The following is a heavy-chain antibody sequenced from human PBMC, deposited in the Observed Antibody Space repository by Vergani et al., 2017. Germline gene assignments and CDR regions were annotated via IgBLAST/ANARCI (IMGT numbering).Heavy chain of an antibody. J-gene: IGHJ6*04. CDR3: AKNPGISATRHYYAMDV. D-gene: IGHD1-20*01. Sequence: LEESGGGSVKPGGSLRLSCAASGFKFSDHYMSWIRQAPGKGLEWVSHISPGASTVSYTDSVTGRFTVSRDNDNNSLTLDMTTLGVEDTAVYYWAKNPGISATRHYYAMDVGGKGTTVTVSS. CDR2: ISPGASTV. CDR1: GFKFSDHY. V-gene: IGHV3-11*04.